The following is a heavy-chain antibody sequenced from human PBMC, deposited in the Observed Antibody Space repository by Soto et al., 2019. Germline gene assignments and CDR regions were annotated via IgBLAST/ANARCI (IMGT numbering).Heavy chain of an antibody. CDR1: GYTLTELS. Sequence: ASVKVSCKVSGYTLTELSMHWVRQAPGKGLEWMGGFDPEDGETIYAQKFQGRVTMTEDTSTDTAYMELSSLRSEDTAVYYCATVGGYYDFWSGLDVWGKGTTVTVSS. CDR2: FDPEDGET. V-gene: IGHV1-24*01. D-gene: IGHD3-3*01. J-gene: IGHJ6*04. CDR3: ATVGGYYDFWSGLDV.